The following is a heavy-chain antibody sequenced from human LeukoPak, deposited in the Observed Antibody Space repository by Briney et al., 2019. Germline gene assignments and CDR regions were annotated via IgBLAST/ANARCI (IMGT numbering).Heavy chain of an antibody. CDR2: INPNSGGT. CDR1: GYTFTGYY. V-gene: IGHV1-2*02. J-gene: IGHJ5*02. CDR3: ARDQGPYCSSTSCYFWFDP. Sequence: ASVKVSCKASGYTFTGYYMHWVRQAPGQGLEWKGWINPNSGGTNYAQKFQGRVTMTRDTSISTAYMELSRLRSDDTAVYYCARDQGPYCSSTSCYFWFDPWGQGTLVTVSS. D-gene: IGHD2-2*01.